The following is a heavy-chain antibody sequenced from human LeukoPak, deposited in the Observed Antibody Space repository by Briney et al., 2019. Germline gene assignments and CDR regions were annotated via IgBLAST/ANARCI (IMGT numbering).Heavy chain of an antibody. Sequence: SETLSLTCTVSGGSISSYYWSWIRQPPGKGLEWIGYIYYSGSTNYNPSLKSRVTISVDTSKNQCSLKLSSVTAADTAVYYCARHKDGYSYGPPDYWGQGTLVTVSS. D-gene: IGHD5-18*01. CDR2: IYYSGST. V-gene: IGHV4-59*08. J-gene: IGHJ4*02. CDR3: ARHKDGYSYGPPDY. CDR1: GGSISSYY.